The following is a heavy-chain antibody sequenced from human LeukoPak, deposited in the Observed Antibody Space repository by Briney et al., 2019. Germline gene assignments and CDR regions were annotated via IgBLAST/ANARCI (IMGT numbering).Heavy chain of an antibody. Sequence: SETLSLTCTVSGGSISSSSYYWGWIRQPPGKGLEWIGSIYYSGSTYYNPSLKSRVTISVDTSKNQFSLKLSSVTAADTAVYYCARDYCSSTSCYSGAFDIWGQGTMVTVPS. J-gene: IGHJ3*02. D-gene: IGHD2-2*02. CDR2: IYYSGST. CDR1: GGSISSSSYY. V-gene: IGHV4-39*07. CDR3: ARDYCSSTSCYSGAFDI.